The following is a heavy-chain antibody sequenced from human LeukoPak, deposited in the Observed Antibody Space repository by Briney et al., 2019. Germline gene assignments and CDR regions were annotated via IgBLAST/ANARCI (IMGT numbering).Heavy chain of an antibody. V-gene: IGHV3-11*01. CDR1: GFTYSDYY. D-gene: IGHD6-13*01. CDR2: ISPTGDTI. CDR3: ARDPGGLAAGATSWFDP. J-gene: IGHJ5*02. Sequence: GGSLRLSCAASGFTYSDYYMAWIRQTPGKGLEWVSYISPTGDTIYYADSLKGRFTASRDNAKTSLYLQMNSLSADDTAVYFCARDPGGLAAGATSWFDPWGQGTLVTVSS.